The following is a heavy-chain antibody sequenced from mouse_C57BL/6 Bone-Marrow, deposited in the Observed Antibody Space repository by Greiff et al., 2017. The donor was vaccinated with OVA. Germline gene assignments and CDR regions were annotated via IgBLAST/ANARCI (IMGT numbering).Heavy chain of an antibody. J-gene: IGHJ4*01. D-gene: IGHD2-14*01. Sequence: VKLMESGPGLVQPSQSLSITCTVSGFSLTSYGVHWVRQSPGKGLEWLGVIWSGGSTDYNAAFISRLSISKDNSKSHVFFKMNSLQADDTAIYYCARNMRVRRNYYAMDYGGQGTSVTVSS. CDR2: IWSGGST. CDR3: ARNMRVRRNYYAMDY. CDR1: GFSLTSYG. V-gene: IGHV2-2*01.